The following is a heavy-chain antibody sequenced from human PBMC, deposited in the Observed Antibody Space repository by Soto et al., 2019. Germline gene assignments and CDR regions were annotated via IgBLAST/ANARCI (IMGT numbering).Heavy chain of an antibody. D-gene: IGHD6-13*01. CDR3: ARDLARTYSSTHLGWFVT. Sequence: SETLSLTCTVSGGSVSSGSYYLSWIRQPPGKGLEWIGYIYYSGSTNYNPSLKSRVTISVDTSKNQFSLKLSSVTAADTAVYYCARDLARTYSSTHLGWFVTWAQGTFVTVS. CDR1: GGSVSSGSYY. CDR2: IYYSGST. J-gene: IGHJ5*02. V-gene: IGHV4-61*01.